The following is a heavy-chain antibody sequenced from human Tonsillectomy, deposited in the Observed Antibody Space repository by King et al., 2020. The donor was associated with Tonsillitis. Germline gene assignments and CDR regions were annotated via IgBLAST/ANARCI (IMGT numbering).Heavy chain of an antibody. V-gene: IGHV3-30*04. Sequence: QLVQSGGGVVQPGTSLRLSCAASGFTFSSYAMHWVRQAPGKGLEWVAVISYDGSHKDNADSVKGRFISSRDNSKNKLYMQMNSLRAEDTAMYYCAREIRSGIAVAGTYHYYYCMDVWGQGTMVTVSS. J-gene: IGHJ6*02. CDR3: AREIRSGIAVAGTYHYYYCMDV. CDR2: ISYDGSHK. D-gene: IGHD6-19*01. CDR1: GFTFSSYA.